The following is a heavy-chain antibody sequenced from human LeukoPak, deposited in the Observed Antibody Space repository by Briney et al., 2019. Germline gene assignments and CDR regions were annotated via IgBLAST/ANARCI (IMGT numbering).Heavy chain of an antibody. D-gene: IGHD5-18*01. Sequence: GGSLRLSCAASGFTFSSYWMHWVRQAPGKGLVWVSRINRDGSGTNFADSVKGRFTISRDNAKDTLYLQMNSLRAEDTAVYYCARDLSYGYDYWGQGTLVTVSS. CDR2: INRDGSGT. CDR3: ARDLSYGYDY. CDR1: GFTFSSYW. V-gene: IGHV3-74*01. J-gene: IGHJ4*02.